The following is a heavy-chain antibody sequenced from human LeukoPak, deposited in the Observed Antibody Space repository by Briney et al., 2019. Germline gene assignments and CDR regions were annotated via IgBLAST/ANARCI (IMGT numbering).Heavy chain of an antibody. CDR2: VYWNGDK. CDR3: AHRQNSNDFWSLMQY. CDR1: GFSLTTSGLG. V-gene: IGHV2-5*01. Sequence: SGPTLVNPTQTLTLTCTFPGFSLTTSGLGVGWIRQPPGKALEWLALVYWNGDKRYSPFMNNRLTITKDTSKNQVVLTMTNVGPVDTATYYCAHRQNSNDFWSLMQYWGQGILVTVSS. J-gene: IGHJ4*02. D-gene: IGHD3-3*01.